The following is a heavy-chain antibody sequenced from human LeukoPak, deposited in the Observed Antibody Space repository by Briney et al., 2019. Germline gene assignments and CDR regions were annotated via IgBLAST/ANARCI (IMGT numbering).Heavy chain of an antibody. J-gene: IGHJ4*02. D-gene: IGHD4-23*01. CDR2: MYISGET. V-gene: IGHV4-4*07. Sequence: PSETLSLTCTVSGGSISSYYWSWIRQPAGKGLEWIGRMYISGETNYNPSLKSRVSVSLDTSKNQFSLKLNSATAADTAVYFCASGSQGVGNNYWGQGTLVTVSS. CDR3: ASGSQGVGNNY. CDR1: GGSISSYY.